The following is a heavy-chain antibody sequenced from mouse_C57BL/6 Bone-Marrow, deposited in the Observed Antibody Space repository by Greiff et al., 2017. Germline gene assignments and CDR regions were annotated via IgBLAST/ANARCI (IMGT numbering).Heavy chain of an antibody. J-gene: IGHJ4*01. V-gene: IGHV10-1*01. Sequence: EVQVVESGGGLVQPKGSLKLSCAASGFSFNTYAMNWVRQAPGKGLEWVARIRSKSNNYATYYADSVKDRFTISRDDSESMLYLHMNNLKTEDTAMYYCVRTYDYDYAMDYWGQGTAVTVSS. CDR2: IRSKSNNYAT. CDR3: VRTYDYDYAMDY. CDR1: GFSFNTYA. D-gene: IGHD2-4*01.